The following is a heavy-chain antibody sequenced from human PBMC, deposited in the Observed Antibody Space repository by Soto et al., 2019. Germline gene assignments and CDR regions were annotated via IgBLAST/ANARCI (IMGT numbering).Heavy chain of an antibody. CDR1: GGSISSFY. Sequence: QVQLQESGPGLVKSSETLSLTCTVSGGSISSFYWSWIRQPPGKGLEWIGYIYHSGTTNYNPSLMSRVTLSVDTSTNQFSLKLSSVTAADTAVYYCARGADYVWGSYTDWGQGTLVTVSS. V-gene: IGHV4-59*01. CDR2: IYHSGTT. CDR3: ARGADYVWGSYTD. D-gene: IGHD3-16*01. J-gene: IGHJ4*02.